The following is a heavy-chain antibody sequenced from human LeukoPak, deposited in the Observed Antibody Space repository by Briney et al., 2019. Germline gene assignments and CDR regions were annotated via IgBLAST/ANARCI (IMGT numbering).Heavy chain of an antibody. D-gene: IGHD3-10*01. Sequence: GGSLILSCAASGFTFTSYGMHWVRQSPGKGLEWVALITYDGYYKYYSDSVKGRFTISSDTSKNTLYLQMNSLRAEDTAVYYCARDLSPVVRASPMGYWGQGTLVTVSS. V-gene: IGHV3-30*03. CDR1: GFTFTSYG. J-gene: IGHJ4*02. CDR2: ITYDGYYK. CDR3: ARDLSPVVRASPMGY.